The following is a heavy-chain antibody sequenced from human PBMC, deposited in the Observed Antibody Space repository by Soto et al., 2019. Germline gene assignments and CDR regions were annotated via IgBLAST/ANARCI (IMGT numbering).Heavy chain of an antibody. J-gene: IGHJ4*02. CDR3: ARGGKGY. CDR2: ISTTIRTI. V-gene: IGHV3-48*02. CDR1: GLTFSSSS. Sequence: EVQLLKSGGRLVQPGGPLRLSCAASGLTFSSSSMNWFPEAPGKVLEWVSYISTTIRTIYYADSVKGRFTISRDNAKNSLYLQVNSLRDEDAGVYYCARGGKGYWGQGSLVTVSS.